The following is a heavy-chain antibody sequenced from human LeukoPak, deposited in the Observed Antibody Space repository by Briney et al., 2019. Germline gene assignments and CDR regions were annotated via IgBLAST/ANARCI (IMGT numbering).Heavy chain of an antibody. Sequence: PSETLSLTCTVSGGSIRSSGSYWGWIRQPPGKGLEWIGSIYYSGSTYSNPSLKSRLTISVDTSKNQFSLKLSSVTAADTAVYYCARQASSNSASFDYWGQGTLVTVSS. D-gene: IGHD6-13*01. CDR2: IYYSGST. J-gene: IGHJ4*02. CDR1: GGSIRSSGSY. V-gene: IGHV4-39*01. CDR3: ARQASSNSASFDY.